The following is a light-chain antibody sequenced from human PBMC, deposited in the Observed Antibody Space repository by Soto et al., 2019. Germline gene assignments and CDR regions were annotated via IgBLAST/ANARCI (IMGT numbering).Light chain of an antibody. J-gene: IGKJ2*01. CDR3: QQYNNSPYT. V-gene: IGKV3-15*01. CDR2: GAS. Sequence: EIVMTQSPATLSVSPGERATLSGRASQSVSSNLAWYQQKPGHAPRLLIYGASTRATGIPARFSGSGSGTEFTLTISILQSEEFAVYYCQQYNNSPYTFGQGTKLESK. CDR1: QSVSSN.